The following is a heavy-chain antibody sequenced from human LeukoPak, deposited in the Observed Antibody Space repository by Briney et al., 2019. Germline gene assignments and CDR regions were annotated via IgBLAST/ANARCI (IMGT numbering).Heavy chain of an antibody. CDR3: ATYTNWVAGDV. V-gene: IGHV3-7*01. CDR1: GLTFFEFW. D-gene: IGHD1-1*01. CDR2: IRVDGSEK. Sequence: GGSLRLSRAASGLTFFEFWITWVAQAPSQGGEGVGGIRVDGSEKESMDSLQGRFTISRDNTKNSLYLQMNNLRAEATAVYYCATYTNWVAGDVWGQGTSVSVSS. J-gene: IGHJ6*02.